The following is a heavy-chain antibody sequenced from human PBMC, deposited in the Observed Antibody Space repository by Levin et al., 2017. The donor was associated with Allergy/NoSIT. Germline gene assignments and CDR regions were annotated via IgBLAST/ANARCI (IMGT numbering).Heavy chain of an antibody. Sequence: GESLKISCAASGFTFSSYAMHWVRQAPGKGLEYVSAISSNGGSTYYANSVKGRFTISRDNSKNTLYLQMGSLRAEDMAVYYCARDNRVDSSSRDLGGAFDIWGQGTMVTVSS. CDR3: ARDNRVDSSSRDLGGAFDI. CDR1: GFTFSSYA. J-gene: IGHJ3*02. V-gene: IGHV3-64*01. D-gene: IGHD6-13*01. CDR2: ISSNGGST.